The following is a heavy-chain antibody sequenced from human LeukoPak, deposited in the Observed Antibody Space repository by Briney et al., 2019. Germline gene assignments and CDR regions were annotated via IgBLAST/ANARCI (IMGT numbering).Heavy chain of an antibody. V-gene: IGHV1-2*02. J-gene: IGHJ4*02. CDR1: GYTFTGYY. CDR3: ARESTMVRGVTGIDH. Sequence: ASVKVSCKASGYTFTGYYMHWVRQAPGQGLEWMGWINPNSGGTNYAQKFQGRVTMTRDTSISTAYMELSRLRSDDTAVYYCARESTMVRGVTGIDHWGQGTLVTVSS. CDR2: INPNSGGT. D-gene: IGHD3-10*01.